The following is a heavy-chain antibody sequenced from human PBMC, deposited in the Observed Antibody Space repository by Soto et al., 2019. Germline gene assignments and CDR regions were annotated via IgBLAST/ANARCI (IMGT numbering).Heavy chain of an antibody. J-gene: IGHJ3*02. CDR3: ARPITGTTDAFDI. CDR1: GGSISSSSYY. Sequence: SLTCTVSGGSISSSSYYWGWIRQPPGKGLEWIGSIYYSGSTYYNPSLKSRVTISVDTSKNQFSLKLSSVTAADTAVYYFARPITGTTDAFDIWGQGTMVTVSS. D-gene: IGHD1-7*01. CDR2: IYYSGST. V-gene: IGHV4-39*01.